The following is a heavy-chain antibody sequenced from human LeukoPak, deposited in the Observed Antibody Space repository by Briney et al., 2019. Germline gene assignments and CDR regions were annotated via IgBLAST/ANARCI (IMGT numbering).Heavy chain of an antibody. V-gene: IGHV4-38-2*02. CDR1: GYSISSGYY. CDR3: ARSEIGDYVWGTYPDYFDY. J-gene: IGHJ4*02. D-gene: IGHD3-16*02. Sequence: SETLSLTCTVSGYSISSGYYWGRIRQPPEKGLEWIGSIYHSGSTYYNPSLKSRVTISVDTSKNQFSLKLSSVTAADTAVYYCARSEIGDYVWGTYPDYFDYWGQGTLVTVSS. CDR2: IYHSGST.